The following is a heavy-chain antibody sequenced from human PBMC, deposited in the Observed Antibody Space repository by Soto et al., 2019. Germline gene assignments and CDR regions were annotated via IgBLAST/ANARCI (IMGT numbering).Heavy chain of an antibody. CDR2: IYPGDSET. J-gene: IGHJ6*02. Sequence: GGSLKISCKGSGYSFNSYWIGWVRQMPGKGLEGMGMIYPGDSETRYSPSFQGQITISADKSISTAYLQSSSLKASDTAMYHCARAYSGSYYYYYGMDVWGQGTTVTVSS. V-gene: IGHV5-51*01. D-gene: IGHD1-26*01. CDR3: ARAYSGSYYYYYGMDV. CDR1: GYSFNSYW.